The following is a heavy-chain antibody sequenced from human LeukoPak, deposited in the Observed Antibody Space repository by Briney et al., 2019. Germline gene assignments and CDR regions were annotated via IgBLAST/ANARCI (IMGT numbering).Heavy chain of an antibody. Sequence: GGSLRLSCTASGFTFNNYAVTWVRQAPGKGLEWVSTITGSGDNTYYADSVRGRFTISRDNSKNTLYLQMYSLRAEDTAVYYCAKREYSSGSYGLDVWGQGTTVIVSS. J-gene: IGHJ6*02. CDR3: AKREYSSGSYGLDV. CDR1: GFTFNNYA. CDR2: ITGSGDNT. V-gene: IGHV3-23*01. D-gene: IGHD6-19*01.